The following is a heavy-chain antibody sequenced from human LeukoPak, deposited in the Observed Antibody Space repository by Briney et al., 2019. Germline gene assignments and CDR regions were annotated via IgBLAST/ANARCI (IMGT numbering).Heavy chain of an antibody. D-gene: IGHD2-15*01. CDR2: IIPIFGTP. J-gene: IGHJ6*04. Sequence: GSAVNVSSRASGGTFIIYPITWGRPTRGQGGEWMGGIIPIFGTPNYAQGFECRVTTTADESTRTANMHLNSLRSEETAVYFCARGLFPNYCYYGMDGWGERTTVTVSS. CDR1: GGTFIIYP. V-gene: IGHV1-69*01. CDR3: ARGLFPNYCYYGMDG.